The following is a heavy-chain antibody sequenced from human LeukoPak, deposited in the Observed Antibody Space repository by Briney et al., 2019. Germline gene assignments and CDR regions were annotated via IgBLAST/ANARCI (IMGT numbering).Heavy chain of an antibody. CDR1: GGSMTTYY. D-gene: IGHD3-16*01. V-gene: IGHV4-59*01. CDR3: ARDNPTMITPSEY. Sequence: PSETLSLTCTVSGGSMTTYYWSWIREAPGKGLDWIGNIHYSGRTNYNPSLKSRVTISVDTSKNQFSLKLRSVTAADTAVYYCARDNPTMITPSEYWGQGTLVTVSP. J-gene: IGHJ4*02. CDR2: IHYSGRT.